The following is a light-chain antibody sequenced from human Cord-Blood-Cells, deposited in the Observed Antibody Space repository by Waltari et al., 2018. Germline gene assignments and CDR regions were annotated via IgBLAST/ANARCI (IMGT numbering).Light chain of an antibody. CDR3: CSYAGSNYV. CDR1: SRDVGSYTF. V-gene: IGLV2-23*01. CDR2: EGS. J-gene: IGLJ1*01. Sequence: QSALPQPASVSGSPGQSITIPCPGTSRDVGSYTFVSWYQQHPGKAPKLMIYEGSKRPSGVSNRFSGSKSGNTASLTISGLQAEDEADYYCCSYAGSNYVFGTGTKVTVL.